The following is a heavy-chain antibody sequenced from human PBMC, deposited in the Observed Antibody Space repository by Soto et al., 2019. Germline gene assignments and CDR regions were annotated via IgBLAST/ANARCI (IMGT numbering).Heavy chain of an antibody. D-gene: IGHD3-3*01. CDR1: GFTFSSYG. V-gene: IGHV3-33*01. CDR3: ARLKDTIFGVVPDDAFDI. CDR2: IWYDGSNK. J-gene: IGHJ3*02. Sequence: GGSLRLSCAASGFTFSSYGMHWVRQAPGKGLEWVAVIWYDGSNKYYADSVKGRFTISRDNSKNTLYLQMNRLRAEDTAVYYCARLKDTIFGVVPDDAFDIWGQGTMVTVSS.